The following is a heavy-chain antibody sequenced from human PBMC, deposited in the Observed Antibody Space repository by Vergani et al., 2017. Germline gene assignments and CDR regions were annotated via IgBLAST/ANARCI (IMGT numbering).Heavy chain of an antibody. CDR3: VRVSCRGMSCAGTDYFYHIDV. D-gene: IGHD3/OR15-3a*01. CDR1: GYSFSRNW. J-gene: IGHJ6*03. V-gene: IGHV5-51*03. CDR2: IYPGNSET. Sequence: EVQLEQSGAAVKKPGESLEISCKGSGYSFSRNWIAWVRERPGQGLEWMGMIYPGNSETRNNPSFRGQVTMSVDKSISTAYLQWSSLKASDSAMYYCVRVSCRGMSCAGTDYFYHIDVWGKGTTVTVSS.